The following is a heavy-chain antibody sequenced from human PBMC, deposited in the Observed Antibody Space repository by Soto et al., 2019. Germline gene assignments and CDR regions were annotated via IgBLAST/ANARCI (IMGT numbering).Heavy chain of an antibody. V-gene: IGHV1-2*04. CDR1: GYTFTGYY. D-gene: IGHD2-8*01. CDR3: ARDRSIMMYAIHDYYGMDV. Sequence: GASVKVSCKASGYTFTGYYMHWVRQAPGQGLEWMGWINPNSGGTNYAQRFQGWVTMTRDTSISTAYMELSRLRSDDTAVYYCARDRSIMMYAIHDYYGMDVWGQGTTVTVSS. J-gene: IGHJ6*02. CDR2: INPNSGGT.